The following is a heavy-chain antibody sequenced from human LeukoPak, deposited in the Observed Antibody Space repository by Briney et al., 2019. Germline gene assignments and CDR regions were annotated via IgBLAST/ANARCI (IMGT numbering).Heavy chain of an antibody. D-gene: IGHD1-26*01. Sequence: APVKVSCKASGYTFTGYYMHWVRQAPGQGLEWMGWINPNSGGTNYAQKFQGRVTMTRDTSISTAYMELSRLRSDDTAVYYCARGFVVGATRFDYWGQGTLVTVSS. CDR1: GYTFTGYY. CDR3: ARGFVVGATRFDY. V-gene: IGHV1-2*02. J-gene: IGHJ4*02. CDR2: INPNSGGT.